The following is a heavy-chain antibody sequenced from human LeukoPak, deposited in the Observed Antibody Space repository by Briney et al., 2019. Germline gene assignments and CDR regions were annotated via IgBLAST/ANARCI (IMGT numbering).Heavy chain of an antibody. CDR3: AKTYYGSGSYWYHYMDV. CDR1: GLTVSNNY. V-gene: IGHV3-9*01. CDR2: ISWNSGSI. J-gene: IGHJ6*03. D-gene: IGHD3-10*01. Sequence: GRSLTLSCAASGLTVSNNYMSSASQARGKGLEWASGISWNSGSISYADSVEGRFTISRDNAKNYLYLQMNSLRAEDTALYYCAKTYYGSGSYWYHYMDVWGKGHTVTVSS.